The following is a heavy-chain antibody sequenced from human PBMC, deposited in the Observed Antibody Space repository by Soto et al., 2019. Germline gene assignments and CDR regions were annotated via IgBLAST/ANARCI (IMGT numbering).Heavy chain of an antibody. J-gene: IGHJ3*02. CDR1: GYTFTSYG. V-gene: IGHV1-18*01. D-gene: IGHD3-3*01. Sequence: ASAKVSCKASGYTFTSYGISWVRQAPGQGLEWMGWISAYNGNTNYAQKLQGRVTMTTDTSTSTAYMELRSLRSDDTAVYYCARDSLTIFGVVSHDAFDIWGQGTMVTVSS. CDR3: ARDSLTIFGVVSHDAFDI. CDR2: ISAYNGNT.